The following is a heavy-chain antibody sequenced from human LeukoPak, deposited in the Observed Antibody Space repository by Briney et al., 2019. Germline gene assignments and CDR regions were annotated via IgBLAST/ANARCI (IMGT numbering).Heavy chain of an antibody. CDR2: IYYSGST. D-gene: IGHD2-15*01. V-gene: IGHV4-59*01. CDR1: GGSISSYY. CDR3: AREYCSGGSCYSVAFDI. J-gene: IGHJ3*02. Sequence: SETLSLTCTVSGGSISSYYWRWIRQPPGKGLEWIGYIYYSGSTNYNPSLKSRVTISVDTSKNQFSLKLSSVTAADTAVYYCAREYCSGGSCYSVAFDIWGQGTMVTVSS.